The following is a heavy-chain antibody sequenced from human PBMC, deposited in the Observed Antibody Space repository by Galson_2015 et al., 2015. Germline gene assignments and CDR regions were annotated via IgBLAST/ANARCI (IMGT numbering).Heavy chain of an antibody. D-gene: IGHD2-15*01. CDR3: AKGGPYCSGGNCHGVFDS. CDR2: IGDSGANT. CDR1: GFTFSSYA. Sequence: SLRLSCAVSGFTFSSYAMGWVRQAPGTGLEGVSSIGDSGANTKYADSVKGRFTISRDNSKNPLYLQMNSLRGDDTAVYYCAKGGPYCSGGNCHGVFDSWGQGTLVTVSS. J-gene: IGHJ4*02. V-gene: IGHV3-23*01.